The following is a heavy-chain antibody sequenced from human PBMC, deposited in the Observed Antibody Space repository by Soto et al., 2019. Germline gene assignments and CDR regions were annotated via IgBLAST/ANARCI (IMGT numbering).Heavy chain of an antibody. J-gene: IGHJ4*02. CDR1: GYTFTSYG. D-gene: IGHD3-22*01. CDR2: ISAYNGNT. Sequence: QVQLVQSGAEVKKPGASVKVTCKASGYTFTSYGISWVRQAPGQGLEWMGWISAYNGNTNYAQKLQGRVTMTTDTSTSTAYMELRSLRSDDTAVYYCARDGYYDSSGYRSDFDYWGQGTLVTVSS. V-gene: IGHV1-18*01. CDR3: ARDGYYDSSGYRSDFDY.